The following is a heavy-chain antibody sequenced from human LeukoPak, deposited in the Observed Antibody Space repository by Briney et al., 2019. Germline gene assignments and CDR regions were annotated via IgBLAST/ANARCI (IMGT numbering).Heavy chain of an antibody. J-gene: IGHJ4*02. V-gene: IGHV3-74*01. D-gene: IGHD6-13*01. Sequence: PGGSLRLSCVASGFTFSSYWMYWVRQAPGKGLVWVSRIKSDGSSTSYADSVKGRFTISRDNAKNTLYLQMNSLRAEDTAVYYCARESSSSFDYWGQGTLVTVSS. CDR2: IKSDGSST. CDR3: ARESSSSFDY. CDR1: GFTFSSYW.